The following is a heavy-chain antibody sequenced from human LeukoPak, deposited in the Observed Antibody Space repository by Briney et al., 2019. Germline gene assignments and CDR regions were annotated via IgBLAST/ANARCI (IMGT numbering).Heavy chain of an antibody. D-gene: IGHD5-18*01. CDR2: ISGSGGST. CDR3: ASETTRGYSYGSPTDGFDL. J-gene: IGHJ3*01. CDR1: GFTFSSYG. Sequence: GGSLRLSCAASGFTFSSYGMSWVRQAPGKGLEWVSAISGSGGSTYYADSVKGRFTISRDNSKNTLYLQMNSLRAEDTAVYYCASETTRGYSYGSPTDGFDLWGQGTMVTVSS. V-gene: IGHV3-23*01.